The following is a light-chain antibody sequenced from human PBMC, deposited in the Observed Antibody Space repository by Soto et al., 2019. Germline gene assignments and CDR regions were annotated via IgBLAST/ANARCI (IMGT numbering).Light chain of an antibody. Sequence: QSALAQPASVSGSPGQSITISCTGTSSDIGSYNYISWYQQYPDKGPKLIIYGVTNRPSGVSNRFSGSKSGYTASLTISGLQAEDAADYYCCSYTTTTAYVFGPGTKVTVL. CDR3: CSYTTTTAYV. V-gene: IGLV2-14*03. CDR1: SSDIGSYNY. J-gene: IGLJ1*01. CDR2: GVT.